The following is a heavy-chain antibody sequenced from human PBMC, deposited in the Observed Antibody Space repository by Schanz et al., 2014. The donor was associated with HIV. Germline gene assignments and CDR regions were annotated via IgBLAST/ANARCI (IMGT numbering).Heavy chain of an antibody. CDR3: ARGARYGMDV. CDR2: ISLYSGDT. CDR1: GYTFIKYD. V-gene: IGHV1-18*01. J-gene: IGHJ6*02. Sequence: QVQLVQSGAEVKKPGASVKVSCKASGYTFIKYDISWVRQAPGQGPEWVGWISLYSGDTNYAQKVQDRVTMTTDTSTSTVYMDLKSLRSDDTAIYYCARGARYGMDVWGQGTTVIVSS.